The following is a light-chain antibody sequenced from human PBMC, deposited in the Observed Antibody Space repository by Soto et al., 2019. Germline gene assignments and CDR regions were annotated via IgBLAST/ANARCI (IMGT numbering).Light chain of an antibody. Sequence: QSVLTQPASVSGSPGQSITVSCTGTSSDIGGYNYVSWYQQHPGKAPRLMIYDVTNRPSGVSDRFSGSKSGNTASLTISGLQAEDEADYDCSSYRRGRTYVFGTGTKVTVL. CDR2: DVT. CDR3: SSYRRGRTYV. CDR1: SSDIGGYNY. V-gene: IGLV2-14*03. J-gene: IGLJ1*01.